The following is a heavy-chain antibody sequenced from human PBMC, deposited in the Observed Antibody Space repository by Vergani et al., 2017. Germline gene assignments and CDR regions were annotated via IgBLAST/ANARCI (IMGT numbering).Heavy chain of an antibody. D-gene: IGHD3-3*01. V-gene: IGHV1-69*01. Sequence: QVQLVQSGAEVKKPGSSVKVSCKASGGTFSSYAISWVRQAPGQGLEWMGGIIPIFGTANYAQKFQGRVTITADESTSTAYMEMSSLGSEDTAVYYCARGRSSYYYFWGGYYPQRPYDYYYMDVWGKGTTVTVSS. CDR3: ARGRSSYYYFWGGYYPQRPYDYYYMDV. J-gene: IGHJ6*03. CDR2: IIPIFGTA. CDR1: GGTFSSYA.